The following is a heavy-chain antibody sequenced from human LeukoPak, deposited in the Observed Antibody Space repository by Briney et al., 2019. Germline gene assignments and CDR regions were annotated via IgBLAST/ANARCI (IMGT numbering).Heavy chain of an antibody. J-gene: IGHJ4*02. V-gene: IGHV3-7*01. CDR1: GITFSDRW. D-gene: IGHD4-23*01. CDR2: IKYDGSEK. CDR3: ARDVNGGYFDY. Sequence: GGSLRHSCAVSGITFSDRWMTWVRQAPGKGLEWVANIKYDGSEKYYVESVKGRFTISRDNAKNSLFLQMNSLRVEDTAVYYCARDVNGGYFDYWGQGTLVTVSS.